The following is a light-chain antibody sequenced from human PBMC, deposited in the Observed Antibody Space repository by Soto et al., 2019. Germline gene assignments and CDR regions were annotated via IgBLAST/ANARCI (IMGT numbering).Light chain of an antibody. CDR2: GAS. CDR3: QQYNNWPPS. Sequence: EIVMTQFPVTLSVSPGERATLSCRASQSVSSSYLAWYQQKPGQAPRLLIYGASSRATGIPDRFSGSGSGTEFTLTISSLQSEDFAVYSCQQYNNWPPSFGQGTRLEIK. V-gene: IGKV3D-15*01. J-gene: IGKJ5*01. CDR1: QSVSSSY.